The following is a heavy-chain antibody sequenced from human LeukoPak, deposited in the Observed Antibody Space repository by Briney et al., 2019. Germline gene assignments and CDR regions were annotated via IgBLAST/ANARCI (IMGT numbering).Heavy chain of an antibody. J-gene: IGHJ4*02. CDR3: EKDGGLWVSAHWGDS. CDR2: ITTSDGNT. D-gene: IGHD7-27*01. V-gene: IGHV3-23*01. Sequence: GGSLRLSCAASGFTFSSYTMSWVRQAPGKGLEWVSTITTSDGNTYYADSVKGRFTVSRDNSKNTLFLQMNSLRAEDTAVYYCEKDGGLWVSAHWGDSWGRGTLVTVSS. CDR1: GFTFSSYT.